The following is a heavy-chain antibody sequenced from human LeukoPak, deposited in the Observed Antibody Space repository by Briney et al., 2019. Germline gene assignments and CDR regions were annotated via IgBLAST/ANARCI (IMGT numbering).Heavy chain of an antibody. D-gene: IGHD3-3*01. J-gene: IGHJ4*02. CDR1: GGSISSYY. CDR3: ARGVPEYYDFWSGYFYYFDY. CDR2: IYYSGST. Sequence: KPSETLSLTCTVSGGSISSYYWSWIRQPPGKGLEWTGYIYYSGSTNYNPSLKSRVTISVDTSKNQFSLKLTSVTAADTAVYYCARGVPEYYDFWSGYFYYFDYWGQGTLVTVSS. V-gene: IGHV4-59*01.